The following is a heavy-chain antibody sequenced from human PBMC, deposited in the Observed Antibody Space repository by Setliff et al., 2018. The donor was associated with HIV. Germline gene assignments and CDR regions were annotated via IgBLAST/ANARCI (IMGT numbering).Heavy chain of an antibody. V-gene: IGHV3-30*02. CDR2: IRYDDSYK. Sequence: PGGSLRLSCAASGFTFSFYGMHWVRQAPGKGLEWVAFIRYDDSYKFYADSVKGRFTISRDNSKNTLYLEMNSLRAEDTAVYYCAKDRDYISSRLTHFYYFGLDVWGQGTTVTVSS. CDR3: AKDRDYISSRLTHFYYFGLDV. D-gene: IGHD3-10*01. CDR1: GFTFSFYG. J-gene: IGHJ6*02.